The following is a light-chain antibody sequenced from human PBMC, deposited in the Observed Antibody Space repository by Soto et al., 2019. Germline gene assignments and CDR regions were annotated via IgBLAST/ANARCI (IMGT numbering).Light chain of an antibody. CDR2: EGS. CDR1: SSDVGTYSL. V-gene: IGLV2-14*02. J-gene: IGLJ1*01. Sequence: SVLTQPASVSGSPGQSIIISCTGASSDVGTYSLVSWYQQHPGKAPKLMIYEGSRRPSGVSNRFSGSTSDNTASLTISGLQAEDEADYYCSSYTSSSTYVFGTGTKVTVL. CDR3: SSYTSSSTYV.